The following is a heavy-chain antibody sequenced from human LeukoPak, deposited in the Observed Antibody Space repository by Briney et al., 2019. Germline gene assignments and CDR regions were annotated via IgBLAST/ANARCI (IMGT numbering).Heavy chain of an antibody. CDR3: ARSPRRYYGSGSNEPHYFDY. Sequence: SETPSLTCAVYGGSFTDHYWTWIRQPPGKGLEWIGEITHSGTTNYNPSLKSRITISVDTSKNQFSLKLSSVTAADTAVYYCARSPRRYYGSGSNEPHYFDYWGQGTLVTVSS. D-gene: IGHD3-10*01. J-gene: IGHJ4*02. CDR1: GGSFTDHY. CDR2: ITHSGTT. V-gene: IGHV4-34*01.